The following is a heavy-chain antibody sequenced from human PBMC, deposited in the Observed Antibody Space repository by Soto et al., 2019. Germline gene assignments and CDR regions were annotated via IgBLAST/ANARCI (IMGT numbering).Heavy chain of an antibody. Sequence: KTSETLCLTCTVSGGSISSDGYNWSWIRQHPGKGLEWIGYIYYSGSTYYNPSLKSRVTISVDTSKNQFSLKLSSVTAADTAVYYCATGFRGSGDLGRLDYWGQGTLVTVSS. J-gene: IGHJ4*02. CDR1: GGSISSDGYN. D-gene: IGHD3-10*01. CDR3: ATGFRGSGDLGRLDY. CDR2: IYYSGST. V-gene: IGHV4-31*03.